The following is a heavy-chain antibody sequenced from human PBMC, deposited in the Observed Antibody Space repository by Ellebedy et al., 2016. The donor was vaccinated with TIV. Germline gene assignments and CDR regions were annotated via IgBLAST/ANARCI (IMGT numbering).Heavy chain of an antibody. Sequence: MPSETLSLTCTVSGGSISSSSYYWGWIRQPPGKGLEWIGSIYYSGSTYYNPSLKSRVTISVDTSKNQFSLELSSVTAADTAVYYCARRPYSSGWYAHWYFDLWGRGTLVTVSS. CDR1: GGSISSSSYY. CDR2: IYYSGST. J-gene: IGHJ2*01. CDR3: ARRPYSSGWYAHWYFDL. V-gene: IGHV4-39*01. D-gene: IGHD6-19*01.